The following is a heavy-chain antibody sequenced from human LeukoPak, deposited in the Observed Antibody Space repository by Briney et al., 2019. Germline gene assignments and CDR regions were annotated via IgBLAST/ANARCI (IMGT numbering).Heavy chain of an antibody. CDR2: IYYSGTI. J-gene: IGHJ4*02. D-gene: IGHD5-18*01. V-gene: IGHV4-59*08. CDR1: GGSISSYY. CDR3: ARRSYVDTAMALDY. Sequence: SETLSLTCTVSGGSISSYYWSWIRQPPGKGLEWIGYIYYSGTINYNPSLKSRVTISVDTSKNQFSLKLSSVTAADTAVYYCARRSYVDTAMALDYWGQGTLVTVSS.